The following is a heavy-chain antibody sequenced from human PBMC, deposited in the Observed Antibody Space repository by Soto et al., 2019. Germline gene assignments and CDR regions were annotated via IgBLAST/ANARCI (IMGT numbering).Heavy chain of an antibody. V-gene: IGHV4-59*01. CDR2: IYYSGST. CDR1: GGSISSYY. J-gene: IGHJ3*02. D-gene: IGHD6-19*01. Sequence: PSETLFLTCTVSGGSISSYYWSWIRQPPGKGLEWIGYIYYSGSTNYNPSLKSRVTISVDTSKNQFSLKLSSVTAADTAVYYCARDYHSGGAFDIWGQGTMVTVSS. CDR3: ARDYHSGGAFDI.